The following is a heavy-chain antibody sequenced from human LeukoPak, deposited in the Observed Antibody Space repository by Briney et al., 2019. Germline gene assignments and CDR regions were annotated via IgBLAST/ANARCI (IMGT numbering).Heavy chain of an antibody. J-gene: IGHJ4*02. V-gene: IGHV3-7*01. CDR3: ARDGQGGNYREDDY. D-gene: IGHD1-26*01. CDR1: GFTFRNYW. Sequence: GGSLRLSCAASGFTFRNYWMTWFRQAPGKGLEWVANIKQDGSEIYYVDSVKGRFTISRDNAKNSLYLQMNSLRAEDTAVYYCARDGQGGNYREDDYWGQGTLVTVSS. CDR2: IKQDGSEI.